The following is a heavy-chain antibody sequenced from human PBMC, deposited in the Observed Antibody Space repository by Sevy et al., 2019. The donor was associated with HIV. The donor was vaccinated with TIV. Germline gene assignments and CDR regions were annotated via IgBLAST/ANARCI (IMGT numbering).Heavy chain of an antibody. J-gene: IGHJ4*02. Sequence: ASVKVSCKTSGYMFTDYYIHWVRQAPGQGFEWMGWINPNSGATAYAQIFQDRVTVTRDTSITTSYMELTRLRSDDTAVYYWATHGKSDYGSRLDYWGQGTLVTVSS. CDR2: INPNSGAT. V-gene: IGHV1-2*02. CDR1: GYMFTDYY. CDR3: ATHGKSDYGSRLDY. D-gene: IGHD4-17*01.